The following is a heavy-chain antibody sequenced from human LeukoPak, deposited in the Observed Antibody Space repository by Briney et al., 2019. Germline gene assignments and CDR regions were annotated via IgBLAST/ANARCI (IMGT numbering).Heavy chain of an antibody. CDR1: GGTFSSYA. J-gene: IGHJ3*02. V-gene: IGHV1-18*01. CDR2: ISAYNGNT. CDR3: ARSFSPQLRFLEWPRAFDI. D-gene: IGHD3-3*01. Sequence: ASVKVSCKASGGTFSSYAISWVRQAPGQGLEWMGWISAYNGNTNYAQKLQGRVTMTTDTSTSTAYMELRSLRSDDTAVYYCARSFSPQLRFLEWPRAFDIWGQGTMVTVSS.